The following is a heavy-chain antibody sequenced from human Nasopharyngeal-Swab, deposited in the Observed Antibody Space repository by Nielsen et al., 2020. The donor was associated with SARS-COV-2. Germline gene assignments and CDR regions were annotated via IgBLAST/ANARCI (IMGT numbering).Heavy chain of an antibody. V-gene: IGHV4-30-2*01. J-gene: IGHJ3*02. Sequence: SETLSLTCAVSGGSISSGGYSWIWLRQPPGQGLESFVYIYHSGSTYYNPSLKSRVTISVDRSKNQFSLKLSSVTAADTAVYYCARQTQLLAFDIWGQGTMVTVSS. D-gene: IGHD1-7*01. CDR3: ARQTQLLAFDI. CDR1: GGSISSGGYS. CDR2: IYHSGST.